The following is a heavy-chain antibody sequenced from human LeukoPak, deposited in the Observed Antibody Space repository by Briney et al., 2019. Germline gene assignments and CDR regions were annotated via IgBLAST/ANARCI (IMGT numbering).Heavy chain of an antibody. Sequence: SKTLSLTCAVYGGSFSGYYWSWIRQPPGKGLEWMGEINHSGSTNYNPSLRSRVTISVDTSKNQFSLKLSSVTAADTAVYYCARVKGYCSGGSCYSDWYFDLWGRGTLVTVSS. V-gene: IGHV4-34*01. CDR1: GGSFSGYY. CDR3: ARVKGYCSGGSCYSDWYFDL. J-gene: IGHJ2*01. D-gene: IGHD2-15*01. CDR2: INHSGST.